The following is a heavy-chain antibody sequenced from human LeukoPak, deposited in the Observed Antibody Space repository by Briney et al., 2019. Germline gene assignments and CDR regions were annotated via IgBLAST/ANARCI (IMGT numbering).Heavy chain of an antibody. CDR2: IYYSGST. Sequence: SETLSLTCTVSGGSISSSSYYWGWIRQPPGKGLEWIGYIYYSGSTYYNPSLKSRVTISVDTSKNQFSLKLSSVTAADTAVYYCARTYDYGDPGYFDYWGQGTLVTVSS. D-gene: IGHD4-17*01. CDR1: GGSISSSSYY. J-gene: IGHJ4*02. CDR3: ARTYDYGDPGYFDY. V-gene: IGHV4-31*03.